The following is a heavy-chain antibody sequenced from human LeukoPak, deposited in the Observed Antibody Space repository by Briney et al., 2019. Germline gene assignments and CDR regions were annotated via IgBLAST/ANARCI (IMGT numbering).Heavy chain of an antibody. Sequence: SETLSLTCTASGGSISSGSYYWSWIRQPAGKGLEWIGRIYTSGSTNYNPSLKSRVTISVDTSKNQFSLKLSSVTAADTAVYYCARDSSSSGLSDYWGQGTLVTVSS. D-gene: IGHD6-6*01. CDR1: GGSISSGSYY. CDR2: IYTSGST. V-gene: IGHV4-61*02. J-gene: IGHJ4*02. CDR3: ARDSSSSGLSDY.